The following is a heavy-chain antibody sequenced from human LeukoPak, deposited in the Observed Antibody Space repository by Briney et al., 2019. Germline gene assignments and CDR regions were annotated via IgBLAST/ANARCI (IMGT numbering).Heavy chain of an antibody. D-gene: IGHD3-22*01. J-gene: IGHJ4*02. CDR1: GFTVSSNY. CDR2: IYSGGST. Sequence: PGGSLRLSCAASGFTVSSNYMSWVRQAPGKGLEWVSVIYSGGSTYHADSVKGRFTISRDNSKNTLYLQMNSLRAEDTAVYYCASEGSSGYYYRTFDYWSQGTLVTVSS. CDR3: ASEGSSGYYYRTFDY. V-gene: IGHV3-53*01.